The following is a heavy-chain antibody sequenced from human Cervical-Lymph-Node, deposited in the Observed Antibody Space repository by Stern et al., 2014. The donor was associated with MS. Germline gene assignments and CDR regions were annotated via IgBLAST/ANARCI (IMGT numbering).Heavy chain of an antibody. Sequence: VQLVESGGGLVQPGGSLRLSCAASGFTFKNYAMSWVRQAPGKGLDWVSGTSASGGTTYHADSVKGRFTISRDNSKNTVYLQMNSLRAEDTAVYYCARRTEGQYYFDYWAQGTLVTVSS. CDR2: TSASGGTT. V-gene: IGHV3-23*04. D-gene: IGHD1-1*01. J-gene: IGHJ4*02. CDR3: ARRTEGQYYFDY. CDR1: GFTFKNYA.